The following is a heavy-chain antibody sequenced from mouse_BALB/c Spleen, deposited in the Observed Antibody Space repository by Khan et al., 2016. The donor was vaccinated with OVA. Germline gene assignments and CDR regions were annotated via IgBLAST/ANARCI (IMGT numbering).Heavy chain of an antibody. CDR1: GYSITSDYA. V-gene: IGHV3-2*02. D-gene: IGHD1-1*01. J-gene: IGHJ4*01. Sequence: EVELVESGPGLVKPSQSLSLTCTVTGYSITSDYAWDWLRQFPGNKLEWMGYLSYGCSPSSNPSLKSRISITRDTPKNQFFLQLNSVTTEDTATYYGERKNYYGYAMDYWGQGTSGTVSS. CDR3: ERKNYYGYAMDY. CDR2: LSYGCSP.